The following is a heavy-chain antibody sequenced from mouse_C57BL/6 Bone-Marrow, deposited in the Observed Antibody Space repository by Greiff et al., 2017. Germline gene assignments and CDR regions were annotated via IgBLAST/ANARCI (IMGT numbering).Heavy chain of an antibody. CDR1: GYTFTDYY. J-gene: IGHJ2*01. D-gene: IGHD1-2*01. CDR2: INPNNGGT. Sequence: VQLQQSGPELVKPGASVKISCKASGYTFTDYYMNWVKQSPGQSLEWIGDINPNNGGTSYNQKFKGKATLTVDKSSSTAYMELRSLTSEDSAVYYCARGATAQATGENYCDYWGQGTTLTVSS. V-gene: IGHV1-26*01. CDR3: ARGATAQATGENYCDY.